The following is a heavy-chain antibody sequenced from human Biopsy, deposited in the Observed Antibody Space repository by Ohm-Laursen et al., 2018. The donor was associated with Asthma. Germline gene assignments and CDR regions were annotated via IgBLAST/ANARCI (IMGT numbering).Heavy chain of an antibody. CDR2: HDHEEGGT. Sequence: ASVKVSCKISGYSLTDLSMHWVQQAPGQGLEWMGGHDHEEGGTVNARRLQGRVTMTEDTSTDTAYMELSSLSSDDTAVYYCASDFPKDYVRYNFQFWGQGTLVTVSS. V-gene: IGHV1-24*01. J-gene: IGHJ4*02. CDR1: GYSLTDLS. CDR3: ASDFPKDYVRYNFQF. D-gene: IGHD4-17*01.